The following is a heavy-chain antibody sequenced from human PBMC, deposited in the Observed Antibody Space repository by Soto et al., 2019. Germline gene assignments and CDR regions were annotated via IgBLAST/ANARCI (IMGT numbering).Heavy chain of an antibody. CDR2: MNPNSGNT. J-gene: IGHJ6*03. CDR3: ARVGGGYDFNYYYYMDV. V-gene: IGHV1-8*01. Sequence: GASVKVSCKASGYTFTSYDINWVRQATGQGLERMGWMNPNSGNTGYAQKFQGRVTMTRNTSISTAYMELSSLRSEDTAVYYCARVGGGYDFNYYYYMDVWGKGTTVTVSS. CDR1: GYTFTSYD. D-gene: IGHD5-12*01.